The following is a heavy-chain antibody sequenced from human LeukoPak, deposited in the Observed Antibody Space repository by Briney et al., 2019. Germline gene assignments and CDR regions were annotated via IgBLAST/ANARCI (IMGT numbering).Heavy chain of an antibody. Sequence: GASVKVSCKASSYTFTNYAFTWVRQAPGQGLEWMGWISAYNGNTNYAQKLQGRVTMTTDTSTSTAYMELRSLRSDDTAVYYCARGYSYDISTYWAYWGQGTLVTVSS. J-gene: IGHJ4*02. CDR1: SYTFTNYA. D-gene: IGHD3-22*01. CDR2: ISAYNGNT. CDR3: ARGYSYDISTYWAY. V-gene: IGHV1-18*01.